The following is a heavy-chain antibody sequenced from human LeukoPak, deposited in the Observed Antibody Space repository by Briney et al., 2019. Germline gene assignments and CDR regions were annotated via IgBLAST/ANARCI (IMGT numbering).Heavy chain of an antibody. CDR3: TSQGYSYGFY. CDR2: IRSKANSYAT. J-gene: IGHJ4*02. D-gene: IGHD5-18*01. CDR1: GFTFSGSA. V-gene: IGHV3-73*01. Sequence: GGSLRLSCAASGFTFSGSAMHWVRQASGKGLEWDGRIRSKANSYATAYAASVKGRFTISRDDSKNTAYLQMNSLKTEDTAVYYCTSQGYSYGFYWGQGTLVTVSS.